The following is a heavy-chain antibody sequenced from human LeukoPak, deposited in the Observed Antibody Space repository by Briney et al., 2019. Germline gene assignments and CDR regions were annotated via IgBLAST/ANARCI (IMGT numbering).Heavy chain of an antibody. CDR1: GYSFTSYW. D-gene: IGHD6-13*01. Sequence: GESLKISCKGSGYSFTSYWIGWVRQAPGQRLEWMGWINAGNGNTKYSQKFQGRVTITRDTSASTAYMELSSLRSEDTAVYYCARLGYSGAFDIWGQGTMVTVSS. J-gene: IGHJ3*02. CDR3: ARLGYSGAFDI. CDR2: INAGNGNT. V-gene: IGHV1-3*01.